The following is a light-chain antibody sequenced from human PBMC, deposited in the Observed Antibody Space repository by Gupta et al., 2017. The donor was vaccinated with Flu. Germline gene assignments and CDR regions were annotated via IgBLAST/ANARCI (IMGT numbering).Light chain of an antibody. J-gene: IGKJ2*01. CDR3: QQTVTNLYT. CDR2: GAS. Sequence: DIQMTQFPSSLSASVGDRVTITCRAGQSIGTYLNWYYQRPGRAPRLLISGASNLESGVPSRFSASGSGTTFTLTISGLQSEDFATYYCQQTVTNLYTFGQGSQVEVK. V-gene: IGKV1-39*01. CDR1: QSIGTY.